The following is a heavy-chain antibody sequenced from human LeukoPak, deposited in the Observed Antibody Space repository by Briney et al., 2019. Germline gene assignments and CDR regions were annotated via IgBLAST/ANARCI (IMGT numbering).Heavy chain of an antibody. CDR2: ISAYNGNT. Sequence: ASVKVSCKASGYTFTGYYMHWVRQAPGQGLEWMGWISAYNGNTNYAQKLQGRVTMTTDTSTSTAYMELRSLRSDDTAVYYCARGGGYSYAHPSDYWGQGTLVTVSS. D-gene: IGHD5-18*01. J-gene: IGHJ4*02. CDR3: ARGGGYSYAHPSDY. V-gene: IGHV1-18*04. CDR1: GYTFTGYY.